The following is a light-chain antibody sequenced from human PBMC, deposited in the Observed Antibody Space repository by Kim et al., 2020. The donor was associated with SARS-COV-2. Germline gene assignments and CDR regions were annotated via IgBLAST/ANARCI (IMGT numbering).Light chain of an antibody. CDR2: DDS. CDR1: NIGSKS. J-gene: IGLJ2*01. CDR3: QVWDSSSDHPVV. V-gene: IGLV3-21*03. Sequence: PGKTARITCGGNNIGSKSVHWYQQKPCQAPVLVVYDDSDRPSGIPERFSGSNSGNTATLTISRVEAGDEADYYCQVWDSSSDHPVVFGGGTQLTVL.